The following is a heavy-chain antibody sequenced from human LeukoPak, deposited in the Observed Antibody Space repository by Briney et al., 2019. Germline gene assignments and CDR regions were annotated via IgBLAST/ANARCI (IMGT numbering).Heavy chain of an antibody. D-gene: IGHD3-22*01. Sequence: PSETLSLTCTVSGGSISSSSYYWGWIRQPPGKGLESIGSIYYSGSTYYNPSLKSRVTISVDTSKNQFSLKLSSVTAADTAVYYCARGSYYYDSSGYYYVFGFDYWGQGTLVTVSS. V-gene: IGHV4-39*07. CDR1: GGSISSSSYY. CDR2: IYYSGST. J-gene: IGHJ4*02. CDR3: ARGSYYYDSSGYYYVFGFDY.